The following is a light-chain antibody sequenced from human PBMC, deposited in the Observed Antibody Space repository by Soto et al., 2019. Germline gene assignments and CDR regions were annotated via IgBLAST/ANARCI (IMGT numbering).Light chain of an antibody. CDR3: QQYMSSVT. V-gene: IGKV3-20*01. Sequence: EIVLTQSPGSLSLSPGERATLSCRASQSVDSTFFAWYQKKPGQAPRLLMYGVSKRATGIPDRFSGSGSGTVFTLTSSRLEPEDFAVYYCQQYMSSVTFGQGTRVEIK. CDR1: QSVDSTF. J-gene: IGKJ1*01. CDR2: GVS.